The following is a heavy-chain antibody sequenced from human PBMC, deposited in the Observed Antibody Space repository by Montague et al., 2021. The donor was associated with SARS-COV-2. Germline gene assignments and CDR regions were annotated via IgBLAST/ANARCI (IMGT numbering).Heavy chain of an antibody. Sequence: SETLSLTCSVSGDSMSGSNSYWGWIRQPPGRGLESIGSISYTGSTSYNASLKSRVTMSVDTSKNEFSLRLSSVTASDTAAYYCARLYIQKTLVGASRRRWFDPWGQGTLVNVSS. J-gene: IGHJ5*02. V-gene: IGHV4-39*01. CDR2: ISYTGST. CDR1: GDSMSGSNSY. CDR3: ARLYIQKTLVGASRRRWFDP. D-gene: IGHD1-26*01.